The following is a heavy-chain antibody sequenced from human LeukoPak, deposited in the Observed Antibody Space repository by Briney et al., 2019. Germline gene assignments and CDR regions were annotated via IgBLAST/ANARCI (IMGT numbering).Heavy chain of an antibody. CDR2: ISGGGTST. CDR1: GFTFSNYA. J-gene: IGHJ4*02. V-gene: IGHV3-23*01. CDR3: AKDFRRWAFDY. D-gene: IGHD5-24*01. Sequence: GGSLRLSCAASGFTFSNYAMSWVRQAPGKGLEWVSVISGGGTSTIYADSVKGRFTISRDNSKNTLYLQMNCLRAEDTAIYSCAKDFRRWAFDYWGQGTLVTVSS.